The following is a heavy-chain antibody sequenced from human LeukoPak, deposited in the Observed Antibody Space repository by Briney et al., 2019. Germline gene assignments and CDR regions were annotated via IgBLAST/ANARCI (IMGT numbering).Heavy chain of an antibody. CDR1: GFTFSSYA. V-gene: IGHV3-NL1*01. D-gene: IGHD5-18*01. CDR2: IYSGGST. CDR3: AKADSGYNYGFDY. J-gene: IGHJ4*02. Sequence: PGGSLRLSCAASGFTFSSYAMHWVRQAPGKGLEWVSVIYSGGSTYYTDSVKGRFTISRDNSKNTLYLQMNSLRAEDTAVYYCAKADSGYNYGFDYWGQGTLVTVSS.